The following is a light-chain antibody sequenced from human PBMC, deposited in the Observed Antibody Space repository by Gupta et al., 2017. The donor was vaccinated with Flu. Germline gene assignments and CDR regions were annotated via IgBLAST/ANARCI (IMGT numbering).Light chain of an antibody. CDR1: NSNIASNY. CDR3: STWDDSLSGYV. J-gene: IGLJ1*01. V-gene: IGLV1-47*03. Sequence: QSVLTQPPSASGAPGHRVTISCSGSNSNIASNYVYWYQQFAGTAPKLLIYRDDQRPSGVPDRFSGSKSGTSASLAISGLWSEDEADYYCSTWDDSLSGYVFGSGTKVTVL. CDR2: RDD.